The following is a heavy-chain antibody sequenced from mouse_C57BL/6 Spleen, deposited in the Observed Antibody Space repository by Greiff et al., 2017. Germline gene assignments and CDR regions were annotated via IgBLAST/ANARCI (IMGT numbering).Heavy chain of an antibody. CDR2: ISYDGSN. J-gene: IGHJ4*01. Sequence: ESGPGLVKPSQSLSLTCSVTGYSITSGYYWNWIRQFPGNKLEWMGYISYDGSNNYNPSLKNRISITRDTSKNQFFLKLNSVTTEDTATYYWARDYSYAMDYWGQGTSVTVSS. CDR3: ARDYSYAMDY. CDR1: GYSITSGYY. V-gene: IGHV3-6*01. D-gene: IGHD1-1*01.